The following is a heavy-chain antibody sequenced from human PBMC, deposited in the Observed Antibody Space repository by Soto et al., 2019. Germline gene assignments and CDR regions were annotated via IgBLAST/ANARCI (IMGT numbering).Heavy chain of an antibody. D-gene: IGHD3-10*01. CDR2: ISSSSSYI. CDR1: GFTFSSYS. CDR3: ARGPYGSQSYYENLFDY. V-gene: IGHV3-21*01. J-gene: IGHJ4*02. Sequence: PVGSLRLSCAASGFTFSSYSMNWVRQAPGEGLEWVSCISSSSSYIYYADSVKGRFTISRDNAKNSLYLQMNSLRAEDTAVYYCARGPYGSQSYYENLFDYWGQGSLVTVSS.